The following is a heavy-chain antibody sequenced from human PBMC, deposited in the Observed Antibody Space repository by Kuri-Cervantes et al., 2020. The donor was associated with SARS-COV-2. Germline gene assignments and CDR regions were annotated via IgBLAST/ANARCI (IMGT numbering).Heavy chain of an antibody. J-gene: IGHJ4*02. D-gene: IGHD5-18*01. Sequence: GESLKISCAASGFTFSSYAMHWVRQAPGKGLEWVAVISYDGSNKYYADSVKGRFTISRDNSKNTLYLQMNSLRAEDTAVYYCAKDAPPYSYGKSVSLHWGQGTLVTVSS. CDR3: AKDAPPYSYGKSVSLH. V-gene: IGHV3-30*01. CDR2: ISYDGSNK. CDR1: GFTFSSYA.